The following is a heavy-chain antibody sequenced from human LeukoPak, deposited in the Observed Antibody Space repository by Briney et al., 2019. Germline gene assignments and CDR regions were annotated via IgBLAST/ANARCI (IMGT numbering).Heavy chain of an antibody. J-gene: IGHJ6*02. Sequence: GRSLRLSCAASGFTFSSYGMHWVRQAPGKGLEWVAVISYDGSNKYYADSVKGRFTISRDNSKNTLYLQMNSLRAEDTAVYYCAKACGLNPPDYYDSSGYYYSVGYYYYGMDVWGQGTTVTVSS. CDR2: ISYDGSNK. CDR1: GFTFSSYG. V-gene: IGHV3-30*18. CDR3: AKACGLNPPDYYDSSGYYYSVGYYYYGMDV. D-gene: IGHD3-22*01.